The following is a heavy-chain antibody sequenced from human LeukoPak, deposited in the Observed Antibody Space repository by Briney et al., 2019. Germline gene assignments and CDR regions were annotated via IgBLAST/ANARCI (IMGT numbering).Heavy chain of an antibody. J-gene: IGHJ4*02. CDR3: ARGEIDGPDFDQ. Sequence: ASVKVSWKASGYIFTAYYMHWVRQAPGQGLEWMGWINANSGGINYAQKFQGRVTMTRDTSITTAYMEVSGLRSDDTAVYFCARGEIDGPDFDQWGQGTLVTVSS. V-gene: IGHV1-2*02. D-gene: IGHD5-24*01. CDR1: GYIFTAYY. CDR2: INANSGGI.